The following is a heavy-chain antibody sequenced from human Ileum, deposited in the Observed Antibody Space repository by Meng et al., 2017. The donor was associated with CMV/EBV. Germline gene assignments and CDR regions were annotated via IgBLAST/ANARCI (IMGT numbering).Heavy chain of an antibody. Sequence: TVSGGSVSSSSSYWSWIRQPPGKGLECIGYIHYSGSTNYNPSLMSRVTISIDTSKNQFSLKLSSVTAADTAVYYCARSPGYPREFGYWGRGTLVTVSS. CDR1: GGSVSSSSSY. V-gene: IGHV4-61*01. CDR2: IHYSGST. J-gene: IGHJ4*02. D-gene: IGHD3-10*01. CDR3: ARSPGYPREFGY.